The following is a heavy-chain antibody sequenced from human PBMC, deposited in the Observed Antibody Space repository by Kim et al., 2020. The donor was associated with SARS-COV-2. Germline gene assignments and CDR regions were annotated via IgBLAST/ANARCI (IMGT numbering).Heavy chain of an antibody. J-gene: IGHJ6*02. D-gene: IGHD3-10*01. Sequence: EYAESVKGRFTISREESKNSLYLQMNSLKTEDTAVYYCVRIGSLYYYGMDVWGQGTTVTVSS. V-gene: IGHV3-72*01. CDR3: VRIGSLYYYGMDV.